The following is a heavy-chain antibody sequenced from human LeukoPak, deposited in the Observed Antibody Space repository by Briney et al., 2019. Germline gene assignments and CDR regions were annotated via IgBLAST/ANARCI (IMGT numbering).Heavy chain of an antibody. CDR2: ISGSGGST. D-gene: IGHD6-13*01. CDR3: AKPRPSYSSSWYDH. Sequence: GGSLRLSCAASGFTSSNYAMSWVRQAPGKGLEWVSAISGSGGSTYYADSVKGRFTISRDNSKNTLYLQMNSLRAEDTAVYYCAKPRPSYSSSWYDHWGQGTLVTVSS. J-gene: IGHJ5*02. V-gene: IGHV3-23*01. CDR1: GFTSSNYA.